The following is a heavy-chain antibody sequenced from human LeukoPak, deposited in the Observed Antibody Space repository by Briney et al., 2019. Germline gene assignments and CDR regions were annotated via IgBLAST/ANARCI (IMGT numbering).Heavy chain of an antibody. CDR1: GFRFSDYY. CDR3: ASLYDSTGFCFDY. CDR2: ISGSGDAI. V-gene: IGHV3-11*01. D-gene: IGHD3-22*01. J-gene: IGHJ4*02. Sequence: PGGSLRLPCVVSGFRFSDYYMSWIRQTPGKGLEFISYISGSGDAIYYTDSVKGRFTISRDNAKNSLYLQLDSLSAEDTAVYYCASLYDSTGFCFDYWGQGALVTVSS.